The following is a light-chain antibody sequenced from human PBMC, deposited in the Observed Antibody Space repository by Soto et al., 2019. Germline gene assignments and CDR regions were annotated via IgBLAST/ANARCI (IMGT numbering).Light chain of an antibody. CDR2: RNS. CDR3: QSYDSSLSRSV. V-gene: IGLV1-40*01. J-gene: IGLJ2*01. CDR1: SSNIGAGYD. Sequence: QSVLTQPPSVSGAPGQRVTISCTGSSSNIGAGYDVHWYQQLPGTAPKLLIYRNSNRPSGVPDRFSGSKSGTSGSLAITGLQAEDEADYYCQSYDSSLSRSVFGGGTKVTVL.